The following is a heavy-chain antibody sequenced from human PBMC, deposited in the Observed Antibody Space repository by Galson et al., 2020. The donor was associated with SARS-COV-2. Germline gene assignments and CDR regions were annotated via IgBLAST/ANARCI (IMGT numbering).Heavy chain of an antibody. J-gene: IGHJ6*02. CDR2: TIPLFGTT. Sequence: SVKVSCKASGGTVSNYAINWVRQAPGQGLEWMGGTIPLFGTTNYAQKFQGRVTITADESTSTAYMELSSLRSEDTAVYYCAVVVPAKYYYGLDVWGQGTTVTVSS. V-gene: IGHV1-69*13. D-gene: IGHD2-15*01. CDR3: AVVVPAKYYYGLDV. CDR1: GGTVSNYA.